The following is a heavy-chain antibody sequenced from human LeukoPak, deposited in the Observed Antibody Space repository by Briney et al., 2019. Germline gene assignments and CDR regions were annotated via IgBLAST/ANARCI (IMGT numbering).Heavy chain of an antibody. J-gene: IGHJ4*02. V-gene: IGHV4-39*07. CDR1: GGSISSSSYY. D-gene: IGHD6-13*01. CDR2: IYSSGNT. CDR3: ARDVSALAEAGTGSFDS. Sequence: SETLSLTCTVSGGSISSSSYYWGWIRQPPGKWLEWIGSIYSSGNTFYNPSLKSRVTISVETSKNPFSLKLTYVTAADTAVYYCARDVSALAEAGTGSFDSWGQGTQVTVSS.